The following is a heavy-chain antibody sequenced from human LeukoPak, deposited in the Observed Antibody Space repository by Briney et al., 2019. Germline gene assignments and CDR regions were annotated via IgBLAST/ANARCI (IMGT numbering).Heavy chain of an antibody. Sequence: GGSLRLSCAASGFTFSTYWMHWVRHAPGKGLVWVAVISYDGSNKYYADSVKGRFTISRDNSKNTLYLQMNSPRAEDTAVYYCARDWCYYESSAIWGQGTMVTVSS. V-gene: IGHV3-30-3*01. CDR2: ISYDGSNK. CDR1: GFTFSTYW. CDR3: ARDWCYYESSAI. J-gene: IGHJ3*02. D-gene: IGHD3-22*01.